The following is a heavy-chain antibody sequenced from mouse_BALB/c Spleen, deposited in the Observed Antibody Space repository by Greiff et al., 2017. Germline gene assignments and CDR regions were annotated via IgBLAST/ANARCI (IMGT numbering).Heavy chain of an antibody. J-gene: IGHJ4*01. D-gene: IGHD1-1*01. CDR3: ARDPIMTTVVADAMDY. Sequence: QVQLQQSAAELARPGASVKMSCKASGYTFTSYTMHWVKQRPGQGLEWIGYINPSSGYTEYNQKFKDKTTLTADKSSSTAYMQLSSLTSEDSAVYYCARDPIMTTVVADAMDYWGQGTSVTVSS. V-gene: IGHV1-4*02. CDR1: GYTFTSYT. CDR2: INPSSGYT.